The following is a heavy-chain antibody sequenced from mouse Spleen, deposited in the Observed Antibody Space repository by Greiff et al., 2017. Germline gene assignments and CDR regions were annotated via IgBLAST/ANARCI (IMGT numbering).Heavy chain of an antibody. CDR1: GYSITSGYY. V-gene: IGHV3-6*01. CDR2: ISYDGSN. D-gene: IGHD3-3*01. J-gene: IGHJ1*01. Sequence: ESGPGLVKPSQSLSLTCSVTGYSITSGYYWNWIRQFPGNKLEWMGYISYDGSNNYNPSLKNRISITRDTSKNQFFLKLNSVTTEDTATXYCARVGDGYFDVWGAGTTVTVSS. CDR3: ARVGDGYFDV.